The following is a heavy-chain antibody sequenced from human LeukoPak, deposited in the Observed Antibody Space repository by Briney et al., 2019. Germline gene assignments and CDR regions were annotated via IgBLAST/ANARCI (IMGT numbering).Heavy chain of an antibody. Sequence: GGSLRLSCAASGFTFDDYGMSWVRQAAGKGLEWVSGINWNGGSTGYADSVKGRFTISRDNADKSMYLQMNSLRVEDTAVYYCANSVQVGAIGLDYWGQGTLVTVSS. D-gene: IGHD1-26*01. CDR3: ANSVQVGAIGLDY. CDR2: INWNGGST. J-gene: IGHJ4*02. V-gene: IGHV3-20*04. CDR1: GFTFDDYG.